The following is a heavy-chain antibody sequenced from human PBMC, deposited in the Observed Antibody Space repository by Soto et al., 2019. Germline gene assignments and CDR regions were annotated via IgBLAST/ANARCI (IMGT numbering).Heavy chain of an antibody. Sequence: QVQLVESGGSVVQPGRSLRLSCAASGFTFSSYGMHWVRQAPGKGLEWVAVISYDGSNKYYADSVKGRFTISRDNSKNTLYLQMYSLRAEDTAVYFCAKGRRGGVFDYWGQGTLVTVSS. D-gene: IGHD2-8*01. CDR1: GFTFSSYG. J-gene: IGHJ4*02. CDR3: AKGRRGGVFDY. V-gene: IGHV3-30*18. CDR2: ISYDGSNK.